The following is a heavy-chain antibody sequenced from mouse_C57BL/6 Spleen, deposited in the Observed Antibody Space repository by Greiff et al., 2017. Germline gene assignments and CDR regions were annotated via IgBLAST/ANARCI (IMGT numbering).Heavy chain of an antibody. J-gene: IGHJ4*01. Sequence: QVQLQQSGAELVKPGASVKLSCKASGYTFTSYWMQWVKQRPGQGLEWIGEIDPSDSYTNYNQKFKGKATLTVETSSSTAYMQLSSLTSEDSAVYYCARYGPREAMDDWGQGTSVTVSS. CDR2: IDPSDSYT. CDR3: ARYGPREAMDD. D-gene: IGHD1-1*02. V-gene: IGHV1-50*01. CDR1: GYTFTSYW.